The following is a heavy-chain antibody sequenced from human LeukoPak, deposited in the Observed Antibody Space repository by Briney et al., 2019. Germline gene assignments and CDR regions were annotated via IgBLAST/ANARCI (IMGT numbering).Heavy chain of an antibody. CDR1: XW. J-gene: IGHJ4*02. Sequence: XWMXWXRXXXXXXXEXVANIKQDGSEKYYVDSVKGRFTISRDNAKNSLYLQMNSLRAEDTAVYYCARGYYGDYTFDYWGQGTLVTVSS. CDR3: ARGYYGDYTFDY. D-gene: IGHD4-17*01. V-gene: IGHV3-7*04. CDR2: IKQDGSEK.